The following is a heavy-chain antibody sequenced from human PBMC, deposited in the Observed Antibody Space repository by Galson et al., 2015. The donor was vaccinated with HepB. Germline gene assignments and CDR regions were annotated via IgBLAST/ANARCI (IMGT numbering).Heavy chain of an antibody. CDR3: ARDPSGCSSTSCYASYYYYGMDV. V-gene: IGHV7-4-1*02. Sequence: SVKVSCKASGYTFTSYAMNWVRQAPGQGLEWMGWINTNTGSPTYAQGFTGRFVFSLDTSVSTAYLQISSLKAEDTAVYYCARDPSGCSSTSCYASYYYYGMDVWGQGTTVTVSS. CDR2: INTNTGSP. CDR1: GYTFTSYA. J-gene: IGHJ6*02. D-gene: IGHD2-2*01.